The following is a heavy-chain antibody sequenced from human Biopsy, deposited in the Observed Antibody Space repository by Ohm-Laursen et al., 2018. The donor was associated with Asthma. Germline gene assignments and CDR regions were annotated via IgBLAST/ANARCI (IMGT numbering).Heavy chain of an antibody. CDR1: GFTFDDYA. D-gene: IGHD1-26*01. CDR3: AKGEWELLEANFDY. J-gene: IGHJ4*02. V-gene: IGHV3-9*01. CDR2: ISWNSGSI. Sequence: SLRLSCSASGFTFDDYAMHWVRQAPGKGLEWVSGISWNSGSIGYADSVKGRFTISRDNAKISLYLQMNSLRAEDTALYYCAKGEWELLEANFDYWGQGTLVTVSS.